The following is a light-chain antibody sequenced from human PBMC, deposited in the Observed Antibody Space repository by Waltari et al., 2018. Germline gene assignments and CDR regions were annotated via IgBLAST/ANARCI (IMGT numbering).Light chain of an antibody. J-gene: IGLJ3*02. CDR1: GEYSAYA. Sequence: QLVLTQSPSASASLGASDKLTCTLTGEYSAYAIAWHQQQPEKGPRSLMNVNSDGSHDKADGIPERFSGSSAGAERYLIISRLQSDDEADYFCQTWGMNIQVFGGGTRLTVL. CDR3: QTWGMNIQV. V-gene: IGLV4-69*01. CDR2: VNSDGSH.